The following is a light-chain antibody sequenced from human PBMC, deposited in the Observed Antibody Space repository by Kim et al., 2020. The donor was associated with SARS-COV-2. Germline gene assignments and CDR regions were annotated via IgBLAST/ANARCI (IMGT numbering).Light chain of an antibody. CDR3: CSYTSSSSYV. CDR2: DVT. CDR1: RSDIGGYNY. Sequence: QSALTQPPSASGSPGQSITISCTGTRSDIGGYNYVSWYQQHPGRAPKLIIFDVTNRPSGVSLRFSGSKSGNTASLTISGLLAEDEADYYCCSYTSSSSYVFGSGTKVTVL. V-gene: IGLV2-14*03. J-gene: IGLJ1*01.